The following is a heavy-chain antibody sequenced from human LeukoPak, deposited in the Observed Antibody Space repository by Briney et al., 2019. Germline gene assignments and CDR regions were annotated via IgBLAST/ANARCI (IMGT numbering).Heavy chain of an antibody. CDR3: AKTEQWLALDY. Sequence: GGSLRLSCAASGFTFSSYAMNWVRQAPGRGLEWVSGISGSGGSTYYADSVKGRFTISRDNSKNTLYLQMNSLRAEDTAVYYCAKTEQWLALDYWGQGTLVTVSS. CDR2: ISGSGGST. J-gene: IGHJ4*02. CDR1: GFTFSSYA. V-gene: IGHV3-23*01. D-gene: IGHD6-19*01.